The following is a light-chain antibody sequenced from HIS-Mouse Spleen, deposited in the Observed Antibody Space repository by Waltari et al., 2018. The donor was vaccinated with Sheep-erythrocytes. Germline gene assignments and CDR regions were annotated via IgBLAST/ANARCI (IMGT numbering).Light chain of an antibody. Sequence: DIQMTQSPSTLSASVGDRVTITCRASQSISSWVAWYQQKPGKATKLLIYNASSLESGVPSRFSGSGSGTEFTLTISSLQPDDFATYYCQQYNSYSQTFGQGTKLEIK. CDR3: QQYNSYSQT. CDR1: QSISSW. J-gene: IGKJ2*01. V-gene: IGKV1-5*03. CDR2: NAS.